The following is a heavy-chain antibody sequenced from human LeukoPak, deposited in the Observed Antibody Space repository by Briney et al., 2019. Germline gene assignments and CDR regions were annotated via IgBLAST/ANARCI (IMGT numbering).Heavy chain of an antibody. J-gene: IGHJ5*02. V-gene: IGHV4-39*01. CDR3: AKSSSWYRWFDP. CDR2: IYYSGST. Sequence: SETLSLTCTVSGGSISGISYYWGWIRQPPGKGLEWIGVIYYSGSTYYNPSLKSRVTISVDTSKNQFSLKLSSVTAADTAVYYCAKSSSWYRWFDPWGQGTLVTVSS. D-gene: IGHD6-13*01. CDR1: GGSISGISYY.